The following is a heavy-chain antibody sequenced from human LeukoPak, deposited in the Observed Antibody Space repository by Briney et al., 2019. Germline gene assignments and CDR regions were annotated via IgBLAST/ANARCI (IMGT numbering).Heavy chain of an antibody. CDR1: GGSISSHY. D-gene: IGHD3-3*01. V-gene: IGHV4-59*08. CDR3: QSRFLEWLLDY. CDR2: IYYSGNT. J-gene: IGHJ4*02. Sequence: SETLSLTCTVSGGSISSHYWSWIRQPPGKGLEWIGYIYYSGNTNYNSSLKSRVTISVDTSKNQFSLKLSSVTAADTAIYYCQSRFLEWLLDYWGQGTLVTVSS.